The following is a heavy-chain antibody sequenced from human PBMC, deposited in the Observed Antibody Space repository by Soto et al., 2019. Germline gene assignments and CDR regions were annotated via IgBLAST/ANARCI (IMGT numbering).Heavy chain of an antibody. CDR1: GYSFTSYW. D-gene: IGHD2-8*01. CDR3: ASGYCTNGVCYIFDY. V-gene: IGHV5-51*01. J-gene: IGHJ4*02. CDR2: IYPGDSDT. Sequence: PGESLKISCKGSGYSFTSYWIGWVRQMPGKGLEWMGIIYPGDSDTRYSPSFQGQVTISADKSISTAYLQWSSLKASDTAMYYCASGYCTNGVCYIFDYWGQGTLVTVSS.